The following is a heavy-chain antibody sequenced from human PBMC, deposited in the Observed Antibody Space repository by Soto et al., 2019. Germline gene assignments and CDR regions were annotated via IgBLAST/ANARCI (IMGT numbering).Heavy chain of an antibody. CDR3: ARESQQLVPAFDI. CDR2: IIPIFGTA. V-gene: IGHV1-69*13. CDR1: GGAFSSYA. J-gene: IGHJ3*02. Sequence: GASVKVSCKASGGAFSSYAISWVRQAPGQGLEWMGGIIPIFGTANYAQKFQGRVTITADESTSTAYMELSSLRSEDTAVYYCARESQQLVPAFDIWGQGTMVTVSS. D-gene: IGHD6-6*01.